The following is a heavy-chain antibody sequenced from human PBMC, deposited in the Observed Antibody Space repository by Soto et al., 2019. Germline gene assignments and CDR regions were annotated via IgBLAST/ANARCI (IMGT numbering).Heavy chain of an antibody. J-gene: IGHJ5*02. CDR3: ASVKWLPTIGWFDP. Sequence: ASVKVSCKASGYTFTSYGISWVRQAPGQGLEWMGWISAYNGNTNYAQKLQGRVTMTTDTSTSTAYMELRSLRSDDTAVYYCASVKWLPTIGWFDPWGQGTLVTVSS. V-gene: IGHV1-18*01. D-gene: IGHD3-22*01. CDR1: GYTFTSYG. CDR2: ISAYNGNT.